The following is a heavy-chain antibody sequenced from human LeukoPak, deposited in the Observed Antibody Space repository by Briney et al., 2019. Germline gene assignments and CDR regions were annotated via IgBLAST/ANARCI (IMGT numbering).Heavy chain of an antibody. J-gene: IGHJ4*02. CDR1: GFTFSDYY. CDR3: AKGILEWLGVDY. D-gene: IGHD3-3*01. CDR2: IRYDGSNK. V-gene: IGHV3-30*02. Sequence: GGPLRLSCAASGFTFSDYYMSWLRQAPGKGLEGVAFIRYDGSNKYYADSVKGRFTISRDNSKNTLYLQMNSLRAEDTAVYYCAKGILEWLGVDYWGQGTLVTVSS.